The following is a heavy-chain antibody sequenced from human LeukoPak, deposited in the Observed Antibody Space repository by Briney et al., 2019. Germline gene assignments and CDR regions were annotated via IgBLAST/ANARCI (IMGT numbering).Heavy chain of an antibody. V-gene: IGHV3-30-3*01. CDR2: ISYDGSNK. J-gene: IGHJ4*02. CDR1: GFTFSSYA. Sequence: TGGSLRLSCAASGFTFSSYAMHWVRQAPGKGLEWVAVISYDGSNKYYADSVKGRFTISRDNSKNTLYLQMNSLRAEDTAVYHCARAISSSSWYYFDYWGQGTLVTVSS. CDR3: ARAISSSSWYYFDY. D-gene: IGHD6-13*01.